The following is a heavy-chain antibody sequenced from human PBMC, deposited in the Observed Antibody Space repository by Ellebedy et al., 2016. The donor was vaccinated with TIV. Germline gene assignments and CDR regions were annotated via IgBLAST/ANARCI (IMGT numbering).Heavy chain of an antibody. CDR2: IYSGGST. CDR1: RYTVSSTY. Sequence: GESLKISCEASRYTVSSTYMSWVRQAPGKGLEWVSAIYSGGSTYYADSVKGRFTISRDNSKNALYLQMHSLRAEDTAVYFCVRGADDFSNYLFYWGQGTLVTVSS. J-gene: IGHJ4*02. D-gene: IGHD4-11*01. V-gene: IGHV3-53*01. CDR3: VRGADDFSNYLFY.